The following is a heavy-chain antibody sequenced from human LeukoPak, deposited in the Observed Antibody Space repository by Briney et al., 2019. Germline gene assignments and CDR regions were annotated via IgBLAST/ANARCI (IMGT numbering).Heavy chain of an antibody. Sequence: SETLSLTCTVSGGSISSGDYYWSWIRQPPGKGLEWIGYIYYSGGTYYNPSLKSRVTISVDTSKNQFSLKLSSVTAADTAVYYCARDLLNEGNHLDYWGQGTLVTVSS. CDR2: IYYSGGT. CDR3: ARDLLNEGNHLDY. CDR1: GGSISSGDYY. D-gene: IGHD4-23*01. J-gene: IGHJ4*02. V-gene: IGHV4-30-4*01.